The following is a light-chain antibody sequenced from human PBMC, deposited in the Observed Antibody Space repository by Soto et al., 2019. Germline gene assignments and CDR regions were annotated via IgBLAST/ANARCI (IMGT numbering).Light chain of an antibody. CDR2: EVS. CDR3: RSHTSSTTYV. CDR1: SSDIGGYNF. V-gene: IGLV2-14*01. Sequence: QCPLTHAACVSGSSGQSITISCTRISSDIGGYNFVCSYQQHRGKAPRLMIYEVSNRPSGVSNRFSGSESGNTASLTISGLQAEDEADYYCRSHTSSTTYVFGTGTKVTVL. J-gene: IGLJ1*01.